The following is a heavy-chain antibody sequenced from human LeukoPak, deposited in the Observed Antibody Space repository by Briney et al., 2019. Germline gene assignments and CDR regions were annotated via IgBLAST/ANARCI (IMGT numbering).Heavy chain of an antibody. Sequence: PSETLSLTCTVSGGSNSSYYWSWIRQRAGMGLEWIGRIYTSGSTNYNPSLKSRVTMSVDTSKNQFSLNLSSVTAADTAVYYCARFGVYYYGSGSSYYFDYWGQGTLVTVSS. CDR1: GGSNSSYY. V-gene: IGHV4-4*07. CDR3: ARFGVYYYGSGSSYYFDY. CDR2: IYTSGST. D-gene: IGHD3-10*01. J-gene: IGHJ4*02.